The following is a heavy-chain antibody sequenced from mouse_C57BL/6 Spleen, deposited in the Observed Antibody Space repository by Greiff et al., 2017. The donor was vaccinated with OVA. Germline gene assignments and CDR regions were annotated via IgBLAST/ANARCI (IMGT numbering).Heavy chain of an antibody. CDR3: ARPYYTPYYAMDY. CDR1: GFTFSDYG. D-gene: IGHD2-12*01. V-gene: IGHV5-17*01. Sequence: EVQLVESGGGLVKPGGSLKLSCAASGFTFSDYGMHWVRQAPEKGLEWVAYISSGSSTIYYADTVKGRFTISRDNATNTLFLQMTSLRSEDTAMYYCARPYYTPYYAMDYWGQGTSVTVSS. J-gene: IGHJ4*01. CDR2: ISSGSSTI.